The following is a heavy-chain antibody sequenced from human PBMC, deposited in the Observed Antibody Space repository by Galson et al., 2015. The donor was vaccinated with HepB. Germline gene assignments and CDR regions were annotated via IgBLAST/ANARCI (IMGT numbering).Heavy chain of an antibody. D-gene: IGHD2-21*01. CDR2: IIPIFGTA. CDR1: GGTFSSYA. V-gene: IGHV1-69*13. J-gene: IGHJ4*02. Sequence: SVKASCKASGGTFSSYAISWVRQAPGQGLEWMGGIIPIFGTANYAQKFQGRVTITADESTSTAYMELSSLRSEDTAVYYCARAVSYCGGDCYILDYWGQGTLVTVSS. CDR3: ARAVSYCGGDCYILDY.